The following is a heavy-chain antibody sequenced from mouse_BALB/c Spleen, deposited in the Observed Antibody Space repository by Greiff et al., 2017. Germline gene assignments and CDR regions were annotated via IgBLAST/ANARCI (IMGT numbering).Heavy chain of an antibody. V-gene: IGHV1S135*01. CDR2: IDPFNGGT. CDR1: GYSFTSYY. Sequence: EVQLQQSGPELMKPGASVKISCKASGYSFTSYYMHWVKQSHGKSLEWIGYIDPFNGGTSYNQKFKGKATLTVDKSSSTAYMHLSSLTSEDSAVYYCARRGNYEGYFDYWGQGTTLTVSS. D-gene: IGHD2-1*01. CDR3: ARRGNYEGYFDY. J-gene: IGHJ2*01.